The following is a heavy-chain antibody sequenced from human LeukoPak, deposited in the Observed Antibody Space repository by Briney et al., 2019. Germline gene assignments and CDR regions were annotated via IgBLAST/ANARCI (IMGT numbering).Heavy chain of an antibody. J-gene: IGHJ6*03. Sequence: PSETLSLTCTVSGYSISSGTYYWTWIRQPAGKGLEWIGYIYYSGSTNYNPSLKSRVTISVDTSKNQFSLKLSSVTAADTAVYYCARSVEGYCRGGSCYYYSYYMDVWGKGTTVTVSS. CDR2: IYYSGST. D-gene: IGHD2-15*01. V-gene: IGHV4-61*10. CDR1: GYSISSGTYY. CDR3: ARSVEGYCRGGSCYYYSYYMDV.